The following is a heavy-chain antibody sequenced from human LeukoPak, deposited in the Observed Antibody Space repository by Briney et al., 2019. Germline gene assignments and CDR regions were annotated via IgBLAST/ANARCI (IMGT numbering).Heavy chain of an antibody. J-gene: IGHJ4*02. Sequence: TSETLSLSCTVSGGSVGSYYWSWIRQSPGKGLEWIGYIYYGGSANYNPSLKSRATISIDRSKNQFSLKLSSLTAADTAVYYCARRGSSYSFDYWGQGTLVTVSS. CDR3: ARRGSSYSFDY. CDR2: IYYGGSA. V-gene: IGHV4-59*08. CDR1: GGSVGSYY. D-gene: IGHD6-13*01.